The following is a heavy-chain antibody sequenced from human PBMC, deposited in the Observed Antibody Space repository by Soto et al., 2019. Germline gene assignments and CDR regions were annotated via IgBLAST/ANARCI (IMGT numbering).Heavy chain of an antibody. D-gene: IGHD6-19*01. CDR3: ERAVAVAASCDY. Sequence: QVQLLQSGAEERKPGASVKVSCKASGYTFTGYAMHWVRQAPGQRLEWMGWINAGNGNTKYSQKFQGRVTITRDTSASAAYMELSSLRSEDKAVYFCERAVAVAASCDYWGQGTLVTVSS. CDR2: INAGNGNT. V-gene: IGHV1-3*05. J-gene: IGHJ4*02. CDR1: GYTFTGYA.